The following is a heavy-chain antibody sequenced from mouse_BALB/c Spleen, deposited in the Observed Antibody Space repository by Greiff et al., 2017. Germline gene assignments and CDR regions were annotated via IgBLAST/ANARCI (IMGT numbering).Heavy chain of an antibody. V-gene: IGHV5-9-3*01. CDR1: GFTFSSYA. Sequence: DVKLVESGGGLVKPGGSLKLSCAASGFTFSSYAMSWVRQTPEKRLEWVATISSGGSYTYYPDSVKGRFTISRDNAKNTLYLQMSSLRSEDTAMYYCARQKGSYDYDAWFAYWGQGTLVTVSA. CDR3: ARQKGSYDYDAWFAY. CDR2: ISSGGSYT. J-gene: IGHJ3*01. D-gene: IGHD2-4*01.